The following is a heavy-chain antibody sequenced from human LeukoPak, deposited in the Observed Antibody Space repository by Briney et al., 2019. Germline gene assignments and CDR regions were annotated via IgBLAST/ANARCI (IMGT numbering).Heavy chain of an antibody. CDR1: GGTFSSYA. J-gene: IGHJ4*02. V-gene: IGHV1-69*04. CDR3: ARMTTVTNIDY. D-gene: IGHD4-17*01. CDR2: IMPILGIA. Sequence: SVKVSCKASGGTFSSYAISWVRQAPGQGLEWMGRIMPILGIANYAQKFQGRVTITADKSTSTAYMELSSLRSEDTAVYYCARMTTVTNIDYWGQGTLVTVSS.